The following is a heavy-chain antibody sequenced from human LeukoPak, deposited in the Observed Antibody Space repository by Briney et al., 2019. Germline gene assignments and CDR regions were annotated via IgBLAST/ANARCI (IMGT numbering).Heavy chain of an antibody. CDR1: GFTFSSYE. CDR3: ARGYCSSTSCQGDY. Sequence: PGGSLRLSCAASGFTFSSYEMNWVRQAPGKGLEWASYISSSGSTIYYADSVKGRFTISRDNAKNSLYLQMNSLRAEDTAVYYCARGYCSSTSCQGDYWGQGTLVTVSS. V-gene: IGHV3-48*03. J-gene: IGHJ4*02. D-gene: IGHD2-2*01. CDR2: ISSSGSTI.